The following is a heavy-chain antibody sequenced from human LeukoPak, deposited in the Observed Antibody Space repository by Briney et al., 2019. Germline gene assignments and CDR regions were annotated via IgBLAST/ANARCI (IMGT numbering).Heavy chain of an antibody. CDR1: GYTFTSYD. Sequence: GASVKVSCKASGYTFTSYDINWVRQATGQGLEWMGWMNPNSGNTGYAQKFQGRVTMTRNTSISTAYMELSGLRSEDTAVYYCAKYYYYDSSAITDWGQGTLVTVSS. CDR3: AKYYYYDSSAITD. CDR2: MNPNSGNT. V-gene: IGHV1-8*01. D-gene: IGHD3-22*01. J-gene: IGHJ4*02.